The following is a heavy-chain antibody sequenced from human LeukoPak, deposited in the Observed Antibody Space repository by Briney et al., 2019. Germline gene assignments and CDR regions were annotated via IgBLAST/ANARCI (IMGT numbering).Heavy chain of an antibody. V-gene: IGHV5-51*01. CDR2: IYPGDSDT. D-gene: IGHD3-22*01. Sequence: GESLKISCKGSGYSFTNYWIGWVRQMPGKGLAWMGIIYPGDSDTKYSPSFQGRVTISADKSISTAYLQWSSLKASDTAMYYCARRLYDTSGDYIDVWGKGTTVTVSS. CDR3: ARRLYDTSGDYIDV. CDR1: GYSFTNYW. J-gene: IGHJ6*03.